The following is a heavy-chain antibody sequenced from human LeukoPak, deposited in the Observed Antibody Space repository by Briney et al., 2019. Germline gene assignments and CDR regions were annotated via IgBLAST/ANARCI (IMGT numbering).Heavy chain of an antibody. J-gene: IGHJ4*02. Sequence: PGGSLRLSCAASGFTFSSYWMSWVRQAPGRGLKWVANIKQDGSEKYYVDSVKGRFTISRDNAKNSLYLQMNSLRAEDTAVYYCARENDFWSGYPYYFDYWGQGTLVTVSS. CDR2: IKQDGSEK. D-gene: IGHD3-3*01. CDR1: GFTFSSYW. V-gene: IGHV3-7*01. CDR3: ARENDFWSGYPYYFDY.